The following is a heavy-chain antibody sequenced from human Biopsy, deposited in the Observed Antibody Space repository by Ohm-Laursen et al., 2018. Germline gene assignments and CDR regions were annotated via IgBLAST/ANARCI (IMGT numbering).Heavy chain of an antibody. Sequence: SLRLSCTASGFTFSTYCMTWVRQAPGKGLEWVANIKRDGSQSNHADSVKGRFTISRDNAKNALYLQMNSLRAEDTAVYYCTRDTTYYAGTTCYDALDVWGQGTTVTVSS. CDR3: TRDTTYYAGTTCYDALDV. V-gene: IGHV3-7*01. D-gene: IGHD2/OR15-2a*01. CDR1: GFTFSTYC. CDR2: IKRDGSQS. J-gene: IGHJ3*01.